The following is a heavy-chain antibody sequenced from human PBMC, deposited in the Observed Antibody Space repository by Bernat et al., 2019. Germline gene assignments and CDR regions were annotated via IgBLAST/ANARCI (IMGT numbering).Heavy chain of an antibody. J-gene: IGHJ3*02. CDR3: ARPYYDFWSGHPGAFDI. D-gene: IGHD3-3*01. CDR1: GFTFSSYG. CDR2: ISYDGSNK. V-gene: IGHV3-30*03. Sequence: QVQLVESGGGVVQPGRSLRLSCAASGFTFSSYGMHWVRQAPGKGLEWVAVISYDGSNKYYADSVKGRFTISRDNSKNTLYLQMNSLRAEDTAVYYCARPYYDFWSGHPGAFDIWGQGTMVTVSS.